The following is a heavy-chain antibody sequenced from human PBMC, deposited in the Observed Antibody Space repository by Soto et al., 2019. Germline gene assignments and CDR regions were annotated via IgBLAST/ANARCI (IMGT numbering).Heavy chain of an antibody. CDR2: IDPSDSYT. D-gene: IGHD7-27*01. V-gene: IGHV5-10-1*01. CDR1: GYSFTSYW. CDR3: ARQRPGAQYCYYGMDV. J-gene: IGHJ6*02. Sequence: RGDSLKISCKGSGYSFTSYWISWVRQMPGKGLEWMGRIDPSDSYTNYSPSFQGHVTISADKSISTAYLQWSSLKASDTAMYYCARQRPGAQYCYYGMDVWGQGNTVTVYS.